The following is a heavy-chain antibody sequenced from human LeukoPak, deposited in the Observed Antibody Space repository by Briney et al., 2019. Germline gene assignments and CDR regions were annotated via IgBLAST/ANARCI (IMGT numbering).Heavy chain of an antibody. D-gene: IGHD4-23*01. V-gene: IGHV4-59*01. Sequence: MPSETLSLTCTVSGGSISSYYWSWIRQPPGKGLEWIGYIYYSGSTNYNPSLKSRVTISVDTSKNQFSLKLSSVTAADTAVYYCARISGGKADYWGQGTLVTVSS. CDR3: ARISGGKADY. CDR1: GGSISSYY. CDR2: IYYSGST. J-gene: IGHJ4*02.